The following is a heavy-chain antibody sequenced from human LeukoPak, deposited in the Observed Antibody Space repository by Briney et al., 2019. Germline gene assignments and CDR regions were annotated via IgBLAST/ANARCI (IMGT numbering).Heavy chain of an antibody. CDR3: AKDTRYDYYFDY. CDR2: ISYDGSNK. Sequence: PGGSLRLSCAASGFTFSSYGMYWVRQAPGEGLEWVAVISYDGSNKYYADSVKGRFTISRDNSKNTLYLQMNSLRAEDTAVYYCAKDTRYDYYFDYWGQGTLVTVSS. J-gene: IGHJ4*02. D-gene: IGHD5-12*01. CDR1: GFTFSSYG. V-gene: IGHV3-30*18.